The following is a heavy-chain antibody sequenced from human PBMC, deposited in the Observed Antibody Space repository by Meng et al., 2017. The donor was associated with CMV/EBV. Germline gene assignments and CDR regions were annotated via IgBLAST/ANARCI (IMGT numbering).Heavy chain of an antibody. CDR2: IIPILGMA. CDR3: ARGGTTVTSRRNERTSFYYYYGMDV. CDR1: GGTFSSYA. V-gene: IGHV1-69*10. J-gene: IGHJ6*02. D-gene: IGHD4-11*01. Sequence: SVKVSCKASGGTFSSYAISWVRQAPGQGLEWMGGIIPILGMANYAQKFQGRVTITADKSTSTAYMELSSLRSEDTAVYYCARGGTTVTSRRNERTSFYYYYGMDVWGQGTTVTVSS.